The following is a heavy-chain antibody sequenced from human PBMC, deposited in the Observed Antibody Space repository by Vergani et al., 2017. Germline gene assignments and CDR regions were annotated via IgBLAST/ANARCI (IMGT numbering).Heavy chain of an antibody. CDR2: ISYDGSNK. V-gene: IGHV3-30*18. J-gene: IGHJ4*02. CDR3: AKDPGNYEILTGYYTPTDY. CDR1: GFTFSSYG. Sequence: QVQLVESGGGVVQPGRSLRLSCAASGFTFSSYGMHWVRQAPGKGLEWVAVISYDGSNKYYADSVKGRFTISRDNSKNTLYLQMNSLRAEDTAVYYCAKDPGNYEILTGYYTPTDYWGQGTLVTVSS. D-gene: IGHD3-9*01.